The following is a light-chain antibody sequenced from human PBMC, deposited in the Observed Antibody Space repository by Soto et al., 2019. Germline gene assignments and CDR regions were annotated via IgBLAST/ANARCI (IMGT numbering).Light chain of an antibody. CDR1: SSDVGGYNY. V-gene: IGLV2-14*03. CDR2: DVN. Sequence: QSALTQPASVSGSPGQSITISCAGTSSDVGGYNYVSWYQQHPGKVPRLIISDVNKRPSGVSDRFSGSKSGNTAPLTISGLHAEDEAYYYRASFTRSVTVVFGGGTKLTVL. J-gene: IGLJ2*01. CDR3: ASFTRSVTVV.